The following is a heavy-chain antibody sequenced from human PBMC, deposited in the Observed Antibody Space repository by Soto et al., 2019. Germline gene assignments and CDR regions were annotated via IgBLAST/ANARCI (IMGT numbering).Heavy chain of an antibody. V-gene: IGHV4-30-2*01. CDR3: ASSTQYHVNSSVFPTGPHFALEV. CDR2: IYHHGSA. Sequence: QLQLQESGSGLVKPSQTLSLTCTVSGDSISSGGSSWNWIRQPPVKVLEWIGYIYHHGSAYYNPSLKSSVTISVATSKNQFSPTLSSVTGADTAVYFCASSTQYHVNSSVFPTGPHFALEVWGRGKMVTVSS. CDR1: GDSISSGGSS. J-gene: IGHJ3*01. D-gene: IGHD3-22*01.